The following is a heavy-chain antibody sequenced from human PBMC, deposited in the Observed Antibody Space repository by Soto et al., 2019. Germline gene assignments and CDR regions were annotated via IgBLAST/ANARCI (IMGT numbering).Heavy chain of an antibody. CDR2: ISYDGGNK. CDR1: GFTFSSYG. J-gene: IGHJ4*02. Sequence: GGSLRLSCAASGFTFSSYGMHWVRQAPGKGLEWVAVISYDGGNKYYADSVKGRFTISRDNSKNTLYLQMNSLRAEDTAVYYCAKDLYSGSLIDYWGQGTLVTVSS. D-gene: IGHD1-26*01. CDR3: AKDLYSGSLIDY. V-gene: IGHV3-30*18.